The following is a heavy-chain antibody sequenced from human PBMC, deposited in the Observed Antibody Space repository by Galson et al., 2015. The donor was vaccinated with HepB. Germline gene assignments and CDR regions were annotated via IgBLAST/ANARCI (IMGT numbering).Heavy chain of an antibody. V-gene: IGHV1-69*13. CDR2: IIPIFGTA. CDR1: GGTFRSYA. CDR3: AGASSAWLQGGVRFDP. J-gene: IGHJ5*02. D-gene: IGHD6-13*01. Sequence: SVKVSCKASGGTFRSYAITWVRQAPGQGLEWMGGIIPIFGTANYAQKFHGRITITAEDSTNTTHMELRSLRSEDTAVYYCAGASSAWLQGGVRFDPWGQGTLVIVSS.